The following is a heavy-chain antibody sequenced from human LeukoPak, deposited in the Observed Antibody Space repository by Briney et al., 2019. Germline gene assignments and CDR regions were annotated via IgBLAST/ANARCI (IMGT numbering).Heavy chain of an antibody. V-gene: IGHV4-30-4*08. D-gene: IGHD3-3*01. Sequence: PSETLSLTCTVSGGSISSGDYYWSWIRQPPGKGLEWIGYMYYSGSTSYNPSLKSRVTISVDTSKNQFSLKLSSVTAADTAVYYCARGSGFPDVDFDYWGQGTLVTVSS. J-gene: IGHJ4*02. CDR3: ARGSGFPDVDFDY. CDR2: MYYSGST. CDR1: GGSISSGDYY.